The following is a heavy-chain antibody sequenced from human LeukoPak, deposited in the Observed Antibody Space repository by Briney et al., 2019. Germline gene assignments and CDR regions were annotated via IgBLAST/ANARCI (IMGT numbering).Heavy chain of an antibody. J-gene: IGHJ4*02. D-gene: IGHD3-22*01. V-gene: IGHV2-70*01. CDR1: GLSLRTGGMG. Sequence: CGPALVHPTQTLTLTCTFSGLSLRTGGMGVSWIRQPQGKALEWLTLSDRDEGKYYNTPRKTRLTISKDTSKKQEVLTMTNMDPVDTATYYCARMSVITYYFDFCGQGTLVTVSS. CDR2: SDRDEGK. CDR3: ARMSVITYYFDF.